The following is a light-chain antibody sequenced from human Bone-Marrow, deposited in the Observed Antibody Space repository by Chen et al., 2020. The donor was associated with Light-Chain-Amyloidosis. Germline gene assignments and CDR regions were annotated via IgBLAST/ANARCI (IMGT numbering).Light chain of an antibody. Sequence: DIVMTQSPLSLPVTPGEPASISCRSSQSLLQSNACKYLDWYLQKPGQSPQLLIYLGSNRASGVPDRFSCRGSGTDFTLKISRVAAEDVGVYFCMQALQAPWTFGQGTKVEI. V-gene: IGKV2-28*01. CDR2: LGS. CDR1: QSLLQSNACKY. CDR3: MQALQAPWT. J-gene: IGKJ1*01.